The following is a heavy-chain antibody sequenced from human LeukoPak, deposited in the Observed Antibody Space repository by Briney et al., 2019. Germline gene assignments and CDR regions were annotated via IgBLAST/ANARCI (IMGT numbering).Heavy chain of an antibody. CDR1: GYTFTGYH. Sequence: ASVKVSCKASGYTFTGYHMHWVRQAPGQGLEWMGRINPNSGGTNYAQKFQGRVTMTRDTSISTAYMELSRLRSDDTAVYYCARERDSSSWYAEGFDYWGQGTLVTVSS. J-gene: IGHJ4*02. D-gene: IGHD6-13*01. CDR3: ARERDSSSWYAEGFDY. CDR2: INPNSGGT. V-gene: IGHV1-2*06.